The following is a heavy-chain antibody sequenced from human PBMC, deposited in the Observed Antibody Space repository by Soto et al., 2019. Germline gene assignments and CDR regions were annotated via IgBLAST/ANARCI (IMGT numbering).Heavy chain of an antibody. CDR2: ISSSSSTI. V-gene: IGHV3-48*02. CDR3: ARDFAYDFCSGGGMDV. J-gene: IGHJ6*02. D-gene: IGHD3-3*01. Sequence: GGSLRLSCAASGFTFSSYSMNWVRQAPGKGLEWVSYISSSSSTIYYADSVKGRFTISRDNAKNSLYLQMNSLRDEDTAVYYCARDFAYDFCSGGGMDVWGQGTTVTVSS. CDR1: GFTFSSYS.